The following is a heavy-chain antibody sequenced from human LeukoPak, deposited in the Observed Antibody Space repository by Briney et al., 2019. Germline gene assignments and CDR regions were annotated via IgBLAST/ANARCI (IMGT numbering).Heavy chain of an antibody. V-gene: IGHV3-9*03. D-gene: IGHD2-15*01. CDR3: AKAMGEDRYCSGGSCYGFDY. Sequence: AGGSLRLSCAASGFTFDDYAMHWVRQAPGKGLEWVSGISWNSGSIGYADSVKGRFTISRDNAKNSLYLQMNSLRAEDMALYYCAKAMGEDRYCSGGSCYGFDYWGQGTLVTVSS. CDR2: ISWNSGSI. J-gene: IGHJ4*02. CDR1: GFTFDDYA.